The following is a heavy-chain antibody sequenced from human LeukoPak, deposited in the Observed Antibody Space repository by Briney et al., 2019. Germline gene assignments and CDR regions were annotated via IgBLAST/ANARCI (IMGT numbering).Heavy chain of an antibody. CDR1: GFTVSSNS. D-gene: IGHD6-19*01. CDR3: AKGLLGSGCQQSFGCLINY. J-gene: IGHJ4*02. Sequence: PGGSLRLSCTVSGFTVSSNSMSWVRQAPGKGLEWVSFIYSAGNTHYSDSVKGRFTISIDNSKNTLYLQMNSLRAEDTAVYYCAKGLLGSGCQQSFGCLINYWGQGTLVTVSS. V-gene: IGHV3-53*01. CDR2: IYSAGNT.